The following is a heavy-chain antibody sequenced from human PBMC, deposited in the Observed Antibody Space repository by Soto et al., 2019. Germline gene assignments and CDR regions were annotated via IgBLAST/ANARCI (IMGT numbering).Heavy chain of an antibody. V-gene: IGHV1-2*03. CDR1: GYTFTGYY. CDR2: INPNSGGT. CDR3: ARNLVDCSSTSCYTGTGDY. D-gene: IGHD2-2*02. J-gene: IGHJ4*02. Sequence: EASVKVSCKASGYTFTGYYMHWVLQAPGEGLEWMGWINPNSGGTNYAQKFQGRVTMTRDTSISTAYMELSRLRSDDTAVYYCARNLVDCSSTSCYTGTGDYWGQGTLVTVSS.